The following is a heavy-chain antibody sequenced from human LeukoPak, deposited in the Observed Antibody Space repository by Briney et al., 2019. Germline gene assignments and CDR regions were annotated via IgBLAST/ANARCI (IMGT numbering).Heavy chain of an antibody. CDR3: ARDARGNNWFDP. D-gene: IGHD1-14*01. Sequence: SETLSLTCTVSGGSISSYYWSWIRQPPGKGLEWIGYIYNSGSTTYNPSLKSRVTISVDTSKNQFSLKLSSVTAADTAVYYCARDARGNNWFDPWGQGTLVTVSS. CDR1: GGSISSYY. V-gene: IGHV4-59*12. CDR2: IYNSGST. J-gene: IGHJ5*02.